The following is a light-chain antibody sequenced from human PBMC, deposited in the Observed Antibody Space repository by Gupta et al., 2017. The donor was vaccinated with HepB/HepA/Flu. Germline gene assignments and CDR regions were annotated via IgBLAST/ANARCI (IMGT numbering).Light chain of an antibody. J-gene: IGKJ1*01. CDR3: QQLNYSPRT. Sequence: DIQLTQSPSFLSASVGDRVTVTCRASQGIDNYLAWYQQKPGKAPKLLIYDASTLQSGVPSRFSGSGSGTEFTLTISSLQPEDFAIYYCQQLNYSPRTFGQGTKVEIK. CDR1: QGIDNY. CDR2: DAS. V-gene: IGKV1-9*01.